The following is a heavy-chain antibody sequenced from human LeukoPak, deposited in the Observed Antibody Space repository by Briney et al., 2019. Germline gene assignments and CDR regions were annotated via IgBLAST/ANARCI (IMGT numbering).Heavy chain of an antibody. J-gene: IGHJ4*02. CDR3: AASSPPAAIDY. CDR1: GYTFTGYY. CDR2: INPNSGGT. Sequence: ASVKVSCKASGYTFTGYYMHWVRQAPGQGLEWMGWINPNSGGTNYAQKFQGRVTMTRDMSTSTAYMELSSLRSEDTAVYYCAASSPPAAIDYWGQGTLVTVSS. V-gene: IGHV1-2*02. D-gene: IGHD2-2*01.